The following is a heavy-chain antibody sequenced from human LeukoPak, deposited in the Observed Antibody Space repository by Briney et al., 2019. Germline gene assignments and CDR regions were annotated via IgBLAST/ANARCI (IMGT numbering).Heavy chain of an antibody. V-gene: IGHV3-9*03. CDR2: ISWNSGSI. J-gene: IGHJ4*02. CDR1: GFTFSSYA. CDR3: AKDHSSSWYYYFDY. Sequence: GGSLRLSCAASGFTFSSYAMSWVRQAPGKGLEWVSGISWNSGSIGYADSVKGRFTISRDNAKNSLYLQMHSLRAEDMALYYCAKDHSSSWYYYFDYWGQGTLVTVSS. D-gene: IGHD6-13*01.